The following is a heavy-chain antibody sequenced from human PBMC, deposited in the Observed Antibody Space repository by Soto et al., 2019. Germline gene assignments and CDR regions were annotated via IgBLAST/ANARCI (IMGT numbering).Heavy chain of an antibody. Sequence: SLKISCKGSGYSFTSYWIGWVRQMPGKGLEWMGTIFPGDSDIRYSPPFQGQVTISVDKSISTAYLQWSSLKASDTATYFCARSSSSYHGSLDVWGQGTTVTVSS. CDR3: ARSSSSYHGSLDV. V-gene: IGHV5-51*01. CDR1: GYSFTSYW. J-gene: IGHJ6*02. CDR2: IFPGDSDI. D-gene: IGHD3-22*01.